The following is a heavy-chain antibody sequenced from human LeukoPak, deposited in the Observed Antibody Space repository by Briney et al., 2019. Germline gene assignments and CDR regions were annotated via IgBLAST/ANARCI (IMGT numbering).Heavy chain of an antibody. J-gene: IGHJ4*02. CDR1: GFTFSSYA. CDR3: TRGGLTGQMAAFDY. Sequence: PGGSLRLSCAASGFTFSSYAMHWVRQAPGKGLEYVSAISSNGGSTYYANSVKGRFTISRDNAKNTIFLQMTSLRDEDTAVYYCTRGGLTGQMAAFDYWGQGALVTVSS. D-gene: IGHD3-9*01. V-gene: IGHV3-64*01. CDR2: ISSNGGST.